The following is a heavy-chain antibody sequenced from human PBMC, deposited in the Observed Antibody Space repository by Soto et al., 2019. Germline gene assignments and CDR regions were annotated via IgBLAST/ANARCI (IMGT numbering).Heavy chain of an antibody. CDR3: ARVATAGVVVPPFDY. Sequence: SLRLSCAASGFTFSSYSPNWVRQAPGQGLEWVSAISNAVINTYSADSVKGRFTVSSDNSKNTVYSQRSSLRADDTAVYFCARVATAGVVVPPFDYWGQGTLVTVSS. V-gene: IGHV3-23*01. CDR1: GFTFSSYS. CDR2: ISNAVINT. J-gene: IGHJ4*02. D-gene: IGHD2-21*01.